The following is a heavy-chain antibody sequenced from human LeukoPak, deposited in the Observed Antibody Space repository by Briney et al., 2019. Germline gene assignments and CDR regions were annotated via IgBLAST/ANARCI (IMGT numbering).Heavy chain of an antibody. D-gene: IGHD2-21*02. CDR1: GYTFTSYY. Sequence: ASVKVSCKASGYTFTSYYMHWVRQAPGQGLEWMGIINPSGGSTSYAQKFQGRVTMTRDTSTSTVYMELSSLRSEDTAVYYCAREGCGGDCYEGTPLLYWGQGTLVTVSS. V-gene: IGHV1-46*01. J-gene: IGHJ4*02. CDR2: INPSGGST. CDR3: AREGCGGDCYEGTPLLY.